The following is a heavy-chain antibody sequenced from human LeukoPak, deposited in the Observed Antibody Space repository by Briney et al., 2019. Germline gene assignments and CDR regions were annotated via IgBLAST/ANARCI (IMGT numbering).Heavy chain of an antibody. V-gene: IGHV4-38-2*02. J-gene: IGHJ5*02. D-gene: IGHD2-15*01. CDR2: IYHSGST. CDR1: GYSISSGYY. Sequence: SETLSLTCTVSGYSISSGYYWGWIRQPPGKGLEWIGSIYHSGSTYYNPSLKSRVTISVDTSKNQFSLKLSSVTAADTAVYYCARDHGDIVVVVAATGWFDPWGQGTLVTVSS. CDR3: ARDHGDIVVVVAATGWFDP.